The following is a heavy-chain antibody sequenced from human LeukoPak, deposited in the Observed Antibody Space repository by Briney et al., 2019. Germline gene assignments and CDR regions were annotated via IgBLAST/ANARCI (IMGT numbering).Heavy chain of an antibody. J-gene: IGHJ4*02. V-gene: IGHV1-69*04. CDR1: GGTFSSYA. D-gene: IGHD1-26*01. Sequence: ASVKVSCKASGGTFSSYAISWVRQAPGQGLEWMGRIIPILGIANYAQKFQGRVTITADKSTSTAYMELSSLRAEDTAVYYCAKDRPEWELLLIPPHFDYWGQGTLVTVSS. CDR2: IIPILGIA. CDR3: AKDRPEWELLLIPPHFDY.